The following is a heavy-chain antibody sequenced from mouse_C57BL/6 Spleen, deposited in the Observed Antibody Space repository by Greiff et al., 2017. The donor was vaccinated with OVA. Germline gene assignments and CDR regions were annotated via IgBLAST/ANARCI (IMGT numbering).Heavy chain of an antibody. CDR3: ARGDLRRYFDV. V-gene: IGHV1-82*01. D-gene: IGHD3-3*01. Sequence: QVQLQQSGPELVKPGASVKISCKASGYAFSSSWMNWVKQRPGKGLEWIGRIYPGDGDTNYNGKFKGKATLTADKSSSTAYMQLSSLTSEDSAVYFCARGDLRRYFDVWGTGTTVTVSS. J-gene: IGHJ1*03. CDR2: IYPGDGDT. CDR1: GYAFSSSW.